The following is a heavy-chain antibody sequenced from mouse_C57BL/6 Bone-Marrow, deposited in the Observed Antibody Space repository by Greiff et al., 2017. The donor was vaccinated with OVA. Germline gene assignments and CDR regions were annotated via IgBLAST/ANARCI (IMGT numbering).Heavy chain of an antibody. J-gene: IGHJ4*01. CDR3: ARRNWGYAMDY. CDR2: ISNGGGST. Sequence: DVQLQESGGGLVQPGGSLKLSCAASGFTFSDYYMYWVRQTPEKRLEWVAYISNGGGSTYYPDTVKGRFTISRDNAKNTLYLQMSRLKSEDTAMYYGARRNWGYAMDYWGQGTSVTVSS. V-gene: IGHV5-12*01. D-gene: IGHD4-1*01. CDR1: GFTFSDYY.